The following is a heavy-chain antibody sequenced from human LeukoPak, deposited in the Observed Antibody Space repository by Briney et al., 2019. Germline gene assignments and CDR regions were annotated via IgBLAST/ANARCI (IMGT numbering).Heavy chain of an antibody. CDR2: INANSGAT. CDR1: GFAFSFFA. Sequence: GGSLRLSCTASGFAFSFFAMSWLRQPPGKGLEWVSTINANSGATSYAASVRGRFTISRDNSKNTLSLQMNSLRPEDTAVYYCARDRGVATMDYWGQGTLVTVSS. CDR3: ARDRGVATMDY. J-gene: IGHJ4*02. V-gene: IGHV3-23*01. D-gene: IGHD5-12*01.